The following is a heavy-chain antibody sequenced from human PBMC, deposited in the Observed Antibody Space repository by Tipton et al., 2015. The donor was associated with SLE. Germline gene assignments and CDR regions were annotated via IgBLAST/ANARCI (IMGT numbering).Heavy chain of an antibody. CDR3: RGTPYYQYYMDV. CDR1: GYSISSGSYY. CDR2: VYTSGTT. Sequence: LRLSCTVSGYSISSGSYYWTWIRQPAGKGLEWIGRVYTSGTTNYNPSLKSRVSISVDTSKNQFSLNLSSVTAADTAVYYCRGTPYYQYYMDVWGRGTTVTVSS. J-gene: IGHJ6*03. D-gene: IGHD2-15*01. V-gene: IGHV4-61*02.